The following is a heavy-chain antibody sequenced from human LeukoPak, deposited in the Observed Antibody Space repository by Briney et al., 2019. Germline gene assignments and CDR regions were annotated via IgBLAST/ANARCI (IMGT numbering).Heavy chain of an antibody. V-gene: IGHV3-23*01. J-gene: IGHJ4*02. CDR2: ISGGGGST. Sequence: PGGSLRLSCAASGFTFSSYGMSWVHQAPGKGLEWVSAISGGGGSTYYADSVKGRFTISRDNSKNTLYLQMNSLRAEDTAVYYCAKPIQTLWFGELFWGQGTLVTVSS. D-gene: IGHD3-10*01. CDR1: GFTFSSYG. CDR3: AKPIQTLWFGELF.